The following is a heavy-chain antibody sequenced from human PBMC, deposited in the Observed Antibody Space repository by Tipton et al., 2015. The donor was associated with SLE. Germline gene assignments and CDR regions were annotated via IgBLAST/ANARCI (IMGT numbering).Heavy chain of an antibody. J-gene: IGHJ4*02. CDR3: ARVVGYASGWYDY. Sequence: GSLRLSCFVSGGSISTTSHYWGWIRQSPGKGLEWIASIYFSGITYYNPSLKSRATISVDTSKNQFSLKLTSVTATDTAVYYCARVVGYASGWYDYWGQGTLVTVSS. V-gene: IGHV4-39*07. CDR1: GGSISTTSHY. D-gene: IGHD6-19*01. CDR2: IYFSGIT.